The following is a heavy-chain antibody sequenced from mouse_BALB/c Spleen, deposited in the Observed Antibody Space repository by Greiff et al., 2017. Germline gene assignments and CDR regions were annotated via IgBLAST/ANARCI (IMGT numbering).Heavy chain of an antibody. CDR2: INPYNGAT. V-gene: IGHV1-31*01. Sequence: EVQLQQSGPELVKPGASVKISCKASGYSFTGYYMHWVKQSHVKSLEWIGRINPYNGATSYNQNFKDKASLTVDKSSSTAYMELHSLTSEDSAVYYCARGGYDGYYPFAYWGQGTLVTVSA. J-gene: IGHJ3*01. CDR1: GYSFTGYY. D-gene: IGHD2-3*01. CDR3: ARGGYDGYYPFAY.